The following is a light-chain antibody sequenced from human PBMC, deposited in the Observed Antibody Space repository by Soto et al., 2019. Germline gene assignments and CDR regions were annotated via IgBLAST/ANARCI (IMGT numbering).Light chain of an antibody. CDR3: QQYGGSPIT. CDR2: AAS. J-gene: IGKJ5*01. CDR1: QGISSA. V-gene: IGKV1-13*02. Sequence: MHLTQSPYSLSASLGDRLTITSRATQGISSALAWYQQKPGKAPKLLIYAASSLQSGVPSRFSGSGSGTDFTLTITRLEPEDFAVYYCQQYGGSPITFGLGTRLEIK.